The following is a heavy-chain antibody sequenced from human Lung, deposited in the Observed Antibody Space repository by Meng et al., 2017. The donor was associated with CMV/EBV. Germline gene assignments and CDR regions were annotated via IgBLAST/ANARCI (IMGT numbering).Heavy chain of an antibody. CDR1: GHIVPSNRAA. Sequence: HVQLPQSCPRTLNPSQTPSTTCARVGHIVPSNRAAWHWIRQSPSRGREWLGRTYYRSKWYHDYAVSVKSRITISPDTPKNQFSLQLNSMTPEDTAVYYCARGINGGCGDWGQGTLVTVSS. CDR3: ARGINGGCGD. J-gene: IGHJ4*02. D-gene: IGHD4-23*01. CDR2: TYYRSKWYH. V-gene: IGHV6-1*01.